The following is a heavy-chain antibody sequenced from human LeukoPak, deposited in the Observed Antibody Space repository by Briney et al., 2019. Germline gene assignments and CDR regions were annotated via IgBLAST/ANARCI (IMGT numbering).Heavy chain of an antibody. V-gene: IGHV3-7*01. CDR3: VRDRGSGSSQTHEFFEH. J-gene: IGHJ1*01. CDR1: GFTFTNYW. Sequence: GGSLRLSCAASGFTFTNYWMSWVRQAPGKGLEWVAMIREDGGDIYYVGSVKGRFTISRDNTKNSLYLQMNSPRAEDTAMHYCVRDRGSGSSQTHEFFEHWGQGTLVTVSS. CDR2: IREDGGDI. D-gene: IGHD1-26*01.